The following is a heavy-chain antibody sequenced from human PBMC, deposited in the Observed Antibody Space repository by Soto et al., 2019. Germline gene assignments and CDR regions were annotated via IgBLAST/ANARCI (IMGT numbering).Heavy chain of an antibody. CDR1: GFSLSTSGVG. CDR3: AHSVQFRWYFDL. V-gene: IGHV2-5*02. Sequence: QITLKESGPTLVKPTQTLTLTCTFSGFSLSTSGVGVNWLRQPPGKALEWLALIYWDADKRYSPSLKNRLTITKDTSKNQVVLTMTNMDPVDTATYYCAHSVQFRWYFDLWGRGTLVTVSS. D-gene: IGHD6-6*01. J-gene: IGHJ2*01. CDR2: IYWDADK.